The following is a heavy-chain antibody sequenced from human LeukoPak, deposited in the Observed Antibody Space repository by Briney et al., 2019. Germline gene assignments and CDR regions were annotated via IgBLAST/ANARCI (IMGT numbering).Heavy chain of an antibody. D-gene: IGHD4-17*01. CDR3: ARGGYGDRIDY. Sequence: PGGSLRLSCAASGFTVSSNYMSWVRQAPGKWLEWVSMIYAGGSTYYADSVKGRFTISRDNSKNTLYLQMSSLRAEDTAVYYCARGGYGDRIDYWGQGTLVSVSS. J-gene: IGHJ4*02. V-gene: IGHV3-66*01. CDR2: IYAGGST. CDR1: GFTVSSNY.